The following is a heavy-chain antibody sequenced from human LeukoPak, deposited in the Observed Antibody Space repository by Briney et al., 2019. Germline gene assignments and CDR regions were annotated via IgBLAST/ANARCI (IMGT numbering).Heavy chain of an antibody. D-gene: IGHD2-21*02. V-gene: IGHV1-2*02. Sequence: ASVKVSCKASGYTFTGYYMHWVRQAPGQGLEWMGWINPNSGGTNYAQKFQGRVTMTRDTSISTAYMELSRLRSDDTAVYYCARDREVVTAKTQNYYYYMDVWGKGTTVTVSS. CDR1: GYTFTGYY. CDR3: ARDREVVTAKTQNYYYYMDV. CDR2: INPNSGGT. J-gene: IGHJ6*03.